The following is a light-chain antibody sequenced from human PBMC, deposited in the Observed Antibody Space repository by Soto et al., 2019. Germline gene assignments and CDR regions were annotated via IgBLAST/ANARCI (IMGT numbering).Light chain of an antibody. V-gene: IGKV1-39*01. J-gene: IGKJ1*01. Sequence: DIQMTQSPSSLSASVGDRVTITCRASQTILTYLNWYQQKPGKAPKLLIYAESSLQSGVPSRFSGGGSATDFTLTISSLQPEDFATYYCQQSFSSPWTFGHGTRVEIK. CDR2: AES. CDR1: QTILTY. CDR3: QQSFSSPWT.